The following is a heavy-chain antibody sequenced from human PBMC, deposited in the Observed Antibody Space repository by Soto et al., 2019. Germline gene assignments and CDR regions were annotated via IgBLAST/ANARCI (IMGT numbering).Heavy chain of an antibody. Sequence: QVQLVESGGGVVQPGRSLRLSWAASGFTFSSYAMHWVRQAPGKGLEWVAVISYDGSNKYYADSVKGRFTISRDNSKNTLYLQMNSLRAEDTAVYYCARDRIYSSSWHDYWGQGTLVTVSS. V-gene: IGHV3-30-3*01. J-gene: IGHJ4*02. CDR3: ARDRIYSSSWHDY. CDR1: GFTFSSYA. D-gene: IGHD6-13*01. CDR2: ISYDGSNK.